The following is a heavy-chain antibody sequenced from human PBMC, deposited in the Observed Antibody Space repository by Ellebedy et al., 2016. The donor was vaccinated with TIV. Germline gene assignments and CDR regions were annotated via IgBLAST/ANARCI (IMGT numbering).Heavy chain of an antibody. Sequence: MPSEPLSLTCTVPGAPIASYYWSWLPLPPGKGLDGFGYIYYTGSTNANPSLKNPAAISVDTSNQLSLKLDSVTAADTAVYYCARDPREWLVRGYFDYWGQGTLVTVSS. CDR2: IYYTGST. D-gene: IGHD6-19*01. CDR3: ARDPREWLVRGYFDY. J-gene: IGHJ4*02. V-gene: IGHV4-59*01. CDR1: GAPIASYY.